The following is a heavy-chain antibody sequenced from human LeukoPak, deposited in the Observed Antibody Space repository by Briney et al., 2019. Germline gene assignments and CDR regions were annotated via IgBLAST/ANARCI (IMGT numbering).Heavy chain of an antibody. J-gene: IGHJ4*02. V-gene: IGHV5-10-1*01. Sequence: GESLKISCKGSGYSFTSYWITWVRQMPGRGLEWMGRIDPVDSHTDYNPSFQGHVTISVDKAINTVYLQWGSLEASDSAMYYCARGRGWVDYWGQGALVTVSS. CDR2: IDPVDSHT. CDR3: ARGRGWVDY. CDR1: GYSFTSYW. D-gene: IGHD6-19*01.